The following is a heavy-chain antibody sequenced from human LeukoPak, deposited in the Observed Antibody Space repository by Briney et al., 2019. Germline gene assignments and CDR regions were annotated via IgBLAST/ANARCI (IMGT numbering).Heavy chain of an antibody. CDR2: ISSNGGST. Sequence: PGGSLRLSCAASGFTFSSYAMHWVRQAPGKGLEYVSAISSNGGSTYYANSVKGRFTISRDNSKNTLYLQMGSLRSEDTAVYYCARDGLGFGESANPYYYYGMDVWGQGTTVTVSS. V-gene: IGHV3-64*01. CDR3: ARDGLGFGESANPYYYYGMDV. D-gene: IGHD3-10*01. CDR1: GFTFSSYA. J-gene: IGHJ6*02.